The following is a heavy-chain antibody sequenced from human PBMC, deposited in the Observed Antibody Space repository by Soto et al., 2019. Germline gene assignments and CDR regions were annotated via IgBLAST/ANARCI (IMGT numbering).Heavy chain of an antibody. Sequence: GGSLRLSCGASGFTFSSYSMNWVRQAPGKGLEWISHISASSRTLFYADSVKGRFTISRDNAKNSLYLQMNSLRAEDTAVYYCARRLSPFYDSSGYCFGDYYYVLDVRGQGTTVTVSA. CDR1: GFTFSSYS. D-gene: IGHD3-22*01. CDR3: ARRLSPFYDSSGYCFGDYYYVLDV. CDR2: ISASSRTL. J-gene: IGHJ6*01. V-gene: IGHV3-48*01.